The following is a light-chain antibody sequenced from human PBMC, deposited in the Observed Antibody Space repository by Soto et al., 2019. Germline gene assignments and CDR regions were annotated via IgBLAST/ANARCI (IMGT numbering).Light chain of an antibody. CDR1: HSVSSY. J-gene: IGKJ4*01. CDR3: QQRSNWPLT. Sequence: EIVLTQSPATLSLSPGERATLACRASHSVSSYLAWYQHKPGQAPRLRIYGASNRATGIPARISGSGSGTDITLSISSLEPEDFAVYYCQQRSNWPLTCGGGTKVDIK. V-gene: IGKV3-11*01. CDR2: GAS.